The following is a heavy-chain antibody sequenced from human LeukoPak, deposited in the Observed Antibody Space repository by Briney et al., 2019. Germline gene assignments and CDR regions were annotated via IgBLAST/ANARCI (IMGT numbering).Heavy chain of an antibody. V-gene: IGHV3-7*01. CDR1: GFTFSSYW. CDR2: IKQDGSEK. Sequence: PGGSLRLSCAASGFTFSSYWMSWVRQAPGKGLEWVASIKQDGSEKYYVDSVKGRFTISRDNAKNSLYLQMNSLRAEDTAVYYCATPMVRGVRPDAFDIWGQGTMVTVSS. CDR3: ATPMVRGVRPDAFDI. D-gene: IGHD3-10*01. J-gene: IGHJ3*02.